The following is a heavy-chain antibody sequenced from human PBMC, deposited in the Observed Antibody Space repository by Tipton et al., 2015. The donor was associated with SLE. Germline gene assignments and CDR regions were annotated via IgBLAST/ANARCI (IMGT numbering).Heavy chain of an antibody. CDR1: GGSISSGDYY. CDR3: ARDHGDYGDYFWYFDL. Sequence: TLSLTCTVSGGSISSGDYYWSWIRQPPGKGLEWIGYIYYSGSTYYNPSLKSRVTISVDTSKNQFSLKLSSVTAADTAVYYCARDHGDYGDYFWYFDLWGRGTLVTVSS. D-gene: IGHD4-17*01. CDR2: IYYSGST. V-gene: IGHV4-30-4*01. J-gene: IGHJ2*01.